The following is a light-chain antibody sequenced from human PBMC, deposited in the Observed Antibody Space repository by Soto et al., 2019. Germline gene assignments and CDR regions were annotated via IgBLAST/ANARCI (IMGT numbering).Light chain of an antibody. CDR3: QQHGTSPIT. J-gene: IGKJ5*01. CDR1: HSIGSN. V-gene: IGKV3-20*01. CDR2: GAS. Sequence: TLSPATLSVSPLEIATLSCLASHSIGSNLAWYRQKPGQAPGLLVYGASSRATGIPDRFSGSGSGTDFTLTISRLEPEDFAVYYCQQHGTSPITFGQGTRLEIK.